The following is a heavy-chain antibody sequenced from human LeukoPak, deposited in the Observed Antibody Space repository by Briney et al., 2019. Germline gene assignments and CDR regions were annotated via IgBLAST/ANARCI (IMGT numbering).Heavy chain of an antibody. CDR3: AKTSVCSGGSCYYDGIDI. V-gene: IGHV3-30*18. Sequence: GGSLRLSCAASEFTFSSYSMNWVRQAPGKGLEWVAMISYDGSNKYYADSVKGRFTISRDNSKNTLYLQMSSLRVEDTAVYYCAKTSVCSGGSCYYDGIDIWGQGTMVTVSS. CDR1: EFTFSSYS. CDR2: ISYDGSNK. D-gene: IGHD2-15*01. J-gene: IGHJ3*02.